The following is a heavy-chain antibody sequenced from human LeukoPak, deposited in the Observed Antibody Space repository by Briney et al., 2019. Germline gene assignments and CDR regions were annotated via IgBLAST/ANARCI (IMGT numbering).Heavy chain of an antibody. D-gene: IGHD1-26*01. V-gene: IGHV3-21*01. Sequence: PGGSLRLSCAASGFTFSSYSMSWVRQAPGKGLEWVSFISSSSSYIYYADSVKGRFTISRDNAKNSLYLQMNSLRAEDTAVYYCARIMRTTNYFDYWGQGTLVTVSS. CDR1: GFTFSSYS. CDR3: ARIMRTTNYFDY. J-gene: IGHJ4*02. CDR2: ISSSSSYI.